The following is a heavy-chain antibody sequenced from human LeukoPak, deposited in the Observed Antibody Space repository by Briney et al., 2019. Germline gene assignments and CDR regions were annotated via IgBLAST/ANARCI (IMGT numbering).Heavy chain of an antibody. V-gene: IGHV3-23*01. D-gene: IGHD3-10*01. Sequence: PGGSLRLSGAASGFTFSSYAMSWVRQAPGKGLEWVSALSGSGGSAYYADSVKGRFTISRDNSKNTLYLQMNSLRAEDTAVYYCAKDGEGWGGPLVYWGQGTLVTVSS. J-gene: IGHJ4*02. CDR1: GFTFSSYA. CDR3: AKDGEGWGGPLVY. CDR2: LSGSGGSA.